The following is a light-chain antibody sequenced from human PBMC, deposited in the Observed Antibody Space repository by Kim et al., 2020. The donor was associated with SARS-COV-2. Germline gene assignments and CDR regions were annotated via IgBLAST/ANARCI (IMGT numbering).Light chain of an antibody. Sequence: GQSLTISCTGTSSDVGGYNFVGWYQRHPDKAPKLIIYNVSQRPSGVSNRFSGSKAVNTASLTISGLQAEDEADYYCISYTSRSTYVFGTGTKVTVL. CDR3: ISYTSRSTYV. J-gene: IGLJ1*01. CDR1: SSDVGGYNF. CDR2: NVS. V-gene: IGLV2-14*04.